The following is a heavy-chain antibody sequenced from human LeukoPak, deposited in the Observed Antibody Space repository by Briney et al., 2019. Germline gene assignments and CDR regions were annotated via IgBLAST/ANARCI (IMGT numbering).Heavy chain of an antibody. CDR1: GDSISSYY. CDR2: IYYSGST. CDR3: ARDQGGSYDNWFDP. Sequence: PSETLSLTCTVSGDSISSYYWSWLRQPPGKGLEWIGYIYYSGSTNYNPSLKSRVSISVDTSKNQFSLKLSSVTAADTAVYYCARDQGGSYDNWFDPWGQGTLVTVSS. J-gene: IGHJ5*02. V-gene: IGHV4-59*01. D-gene: IGHD1-26*01.